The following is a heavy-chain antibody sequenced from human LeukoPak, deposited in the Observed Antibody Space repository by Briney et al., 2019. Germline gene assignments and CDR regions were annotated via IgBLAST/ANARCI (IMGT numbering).Heavy chain of an antibody. Sequence: GESLKISYKGSGXSFTSYCIGWVRQMPGKGLELMGIIYPGDSDTRYSLSFQGQVTISADKSISTAYLQWSSLKASDTAMYYCAMSYYYDSSGSHYGMDVWGQGTTVTVSS. V-gene: IGHV5-51*01. CDR3: AMSYYYDSSGSHYGMDV. CDR2: IYPGDSDT. D-gene: IGHD3-22*01. J-gene: IGHJ6*02. CDR1: GXSFTSYC.